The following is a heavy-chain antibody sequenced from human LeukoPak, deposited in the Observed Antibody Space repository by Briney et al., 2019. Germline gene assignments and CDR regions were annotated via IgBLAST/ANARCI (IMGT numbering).Heavy chain of an antibody. CDR3: ARAGVYYDSSGYYGFDY. D-gene: IGHD3-22*01. CDR1: GFTFSSYN. V-gene: IGHV3-48*01. J-gene: IGHJ4*02. Sequence: GGSLRLSCAASGFTFSSYNMNWVRQAPGKGLEWVSYISSSSSTTYYADSVKGRFTISRDNAKNSLYLQMNSLRAEDTAVYYCARAGVYYDSSGYYGFDYWGQGTLVTVSS. CDR2: ISSSSSTT.